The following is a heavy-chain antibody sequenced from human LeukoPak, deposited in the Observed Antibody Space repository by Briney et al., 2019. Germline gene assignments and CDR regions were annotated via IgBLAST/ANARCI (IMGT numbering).Heavy chain of an antibody. J-gene: IGHJ4*02. CDR1: GYSISSGYY. CDR2: IYHSGST. CDR3: ARQTTYFDY. V-gene: IGHV4-38-2*01. D-gene: IGHD1-14*01. Sequence: SETLSLTCAVSGYSISSGYYWGWIRQPPGKGLEWIGSIYHSGSTYYNPSLKSRVTISVDTSKNQFSLKLSSVTAAHTAVYYCARQTTYFDYWGQGTLVTVSS.